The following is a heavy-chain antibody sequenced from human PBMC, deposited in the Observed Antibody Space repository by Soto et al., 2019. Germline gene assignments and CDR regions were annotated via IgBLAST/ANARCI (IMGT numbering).Heavy chain of an antibody. D-gene: IGHD1-20*01. CDR2: ISRSSSTI. V-gene: IGHV3-48*01. CDR1: GFTLSRYS. J-gene: IGHJ4*02. Sequence: EVQLVESGGGLVQPGGSLRLSCVASGFTLSRYSMNWVRQAPGKGLEWVSYISRSSSTIYYADSVKGRFTISRDNAENSLYLQMNSLRSDDTAVYYCARDAAIGMNDYWGQGTLVTVSS. CDR3: ARDAAIGMNDY.